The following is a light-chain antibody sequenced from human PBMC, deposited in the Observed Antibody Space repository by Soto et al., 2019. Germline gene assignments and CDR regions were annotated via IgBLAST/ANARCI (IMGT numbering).Light chain of an antibody. CDR2: GAS. J-gene: IGKJ4*01. CDR3: QQYNNWPRT. Sequence: EIVMTQSPATLSVSPGERATLSCRASQSISSNLAWYQQKGGQAPRLLIYGASTRATGIPASFSGSGSGTEFTLTITSLQSEDFAVYYCQQYNNWPRTFGGGTKVEIK. V-gene: IGKV3-15*01. CDR1: QSISSN.